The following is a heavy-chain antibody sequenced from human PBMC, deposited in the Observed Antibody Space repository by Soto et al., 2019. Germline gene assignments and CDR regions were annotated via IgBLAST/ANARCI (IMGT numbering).Heavy chain of an antibody. CDR2: ISFDGQNR. J-gene: IGHJ4*02. V-gene: IGHV3-30*18. CDR1: GFIFSNYG. Sequence: QVQLVESGGGVVQPGKSLRLSCAASGFIFSNYGMHWVRQAPGKGLEWVALISFDGQNRNYADSVKGRFTIYRDNPNNTLYLEMISLRPEDTAFYYCAKRGGVVGGSEHPFFEYWGQGTLVTVSS. D-gene: IGHD2-15*01. CDR3: AKRGGVVGGSEHPFFEY.